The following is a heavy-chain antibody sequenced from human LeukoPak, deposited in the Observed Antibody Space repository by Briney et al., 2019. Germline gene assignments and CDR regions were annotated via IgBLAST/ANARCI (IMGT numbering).Heavy chain of an antibody. CDR1: GFTFSSYS. D-gene: IGHD6-13*01. V-gene: IGHV3-21*01. CDR2: ISSSSSYI. CDR3: ARDLWAAAGTFDY. J-gene: IGHJ4*02. Sequence: SGGSLRLSCAASGFTFSSYSMNWVRQAPGKGLEWVSSISSSSSYIYYADSVKGRFTISRDNAKNSLYLQMNSLRAEDTAVYYCARDLWAAAGTFDYWGQGTLVTVSS.